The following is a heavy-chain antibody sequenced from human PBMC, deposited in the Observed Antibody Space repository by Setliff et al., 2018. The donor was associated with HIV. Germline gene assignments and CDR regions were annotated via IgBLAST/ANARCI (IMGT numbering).Heavy chain of an antibody. J-gene: IGHJ5*02. V-gene: IGHV3-23*01. CDR3: TRGGGAARRVIGH. D-gene: IGHD6-6*01. CDR1: GFVFSNYA. CDR2: ISGDGDSI. Sequence: PGGSLRLSCAASGFVFSNYAMSWVRQAPGKGLEWVAGISGDGDSIFYDDSVRGRFTISRDNANNSLYLQMNSLRAEDTAVYYCTRGGGAARRVIGHWGQGTLVTVSS.